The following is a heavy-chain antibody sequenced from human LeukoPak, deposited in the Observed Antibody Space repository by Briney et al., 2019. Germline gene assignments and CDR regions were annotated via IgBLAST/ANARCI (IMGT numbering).Heavy chain of an antibody. CDR2: IYYSGST. CDR1: GGSISSYY. V-gene: IGHV4-59*12. CDR3: ARSRQASGLLGS. D-gene: IGHD3-10*01. Sequence: SETLSLTCTVSGGSISSYYWSWIRQPPGKGLERIGYIYYSGSTNYNPSLKSRVTISVDTSKNQFSLKLSSVTAADTAVYFCARSRQASGLLGSWGQGILVAVSS. J-gene: IGHJ5*01.